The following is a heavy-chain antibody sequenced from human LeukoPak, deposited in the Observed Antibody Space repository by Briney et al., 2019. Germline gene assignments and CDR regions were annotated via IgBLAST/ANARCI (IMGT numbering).Heavy chain of an antibody. CDR2: IIPIFGTA. CDR3: ARLCIVGTKSAFDI. Sequence: GASVKVSCKASGGTFSSYAISWVRQAPGQGLEWMGGIIPIFGTANYAQKFQGRVTITADKSTSTAYMELSSLRSEDTAVYYCARLCIVGTKSAFDIWGQGTMVTASS. J-gene: IGHJ3*02. D-gene: IGHD1-26*01. CDR1: GGTFSSYA. V-gene: IGHV1-69*06.